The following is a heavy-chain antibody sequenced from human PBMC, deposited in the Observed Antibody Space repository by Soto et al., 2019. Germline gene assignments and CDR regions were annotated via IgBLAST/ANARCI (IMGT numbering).Heavy chain of an antibody. D-gene: IGHD4-17*01. CDR2: INHSGST. CDR3: ARGELYYGDYTPGY. Sequence: PSETLSLTCAVYGGSFSGYYWSWIRQPPGKGLEWIGEINHSGSTNYNPSLKSRVTISVDTSKNQFSLKLSSVTAADTAVYYCARGELYYGDYTPGYWGQGTLVTVSS. J-gene: IGHJ4*02. CDR1: GGSFSGYY. V-gene: IGHV4-34*01.